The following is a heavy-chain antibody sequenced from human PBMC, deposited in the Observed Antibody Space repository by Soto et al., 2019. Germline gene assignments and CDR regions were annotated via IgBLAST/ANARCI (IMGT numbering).Heavy chain of an antibody. V-gene: IGHV1-8*01. CDR1: GYTFTSYD. D-gene: IGHD3-10*01. Sequence: ASVKVSCKASGYTFTSYDINWVRQATGQGLEWMGWMNPNSGNTGYAQKFQGRVTMTRNTSISTAYMELNSLRAEDTAVYYCAKSKERFGNLMDVWGKGTTVTVSS. CDR3: AKSKERFGNLMDV. J-gene: IGHJ6*04. CDR2: MNPNSGNT.